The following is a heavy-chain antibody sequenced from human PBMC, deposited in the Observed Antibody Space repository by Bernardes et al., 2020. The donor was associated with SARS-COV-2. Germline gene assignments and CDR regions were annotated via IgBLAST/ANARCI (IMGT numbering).Heavy chain of an antibody. CDR2: IYSGGST. V-gene: IGHV3-53*01. CDR3: AREESVLGRSDAFDI. CDR1: GFTVSSNY. Sequence: GGSLRLSCAASGFTVSSNYMSWVRQAPGKGLEWVSVIYSGGSTYYADSVKGRFTISRDNSKNTLYLQMNSLRAEDTAVYYCAREESVLGRSDAFDIWGQGTMVTVSS. J-gene: IGHJ3*02. D-gene: IGHD1-26*01.